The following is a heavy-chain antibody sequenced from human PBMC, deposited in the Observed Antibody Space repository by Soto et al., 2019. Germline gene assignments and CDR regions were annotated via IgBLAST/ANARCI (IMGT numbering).Heavy chain of an antibody. CDR2: ILSKSDGGKT. D-gene: IGHD2-15*01. V-gene: IGHV3-15*05. CDR3: AAGCGKTDLDY. CDR1: GFSFKNAW. J-gene: IGHJ4*02. Sequence: EVQLVESGGGLVQPGESLRLSCETSGFSFKNAWMNWVRQAPGKGLEWVGRILSKSDGGKTDYAAPVKGRFTISRDDSGNILYLQMNSLEAEDTAVYFWAAGCGKTDLDYWGQGTLVTVSS.